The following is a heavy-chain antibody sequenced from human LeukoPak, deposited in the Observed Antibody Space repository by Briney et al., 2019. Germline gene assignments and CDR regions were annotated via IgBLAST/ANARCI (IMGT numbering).Heavy chain of an antibody. V-gene: IGHV1-2*02. J-gene: IGHJ5*02. CDR2: IYPKSGGT. Sequence: ASVKVSCKASGYTFTDYYMHWVRQAPGQGLEWMGWIYPKSGGTNSAQKFQGRVTMTRDTSISTAYMELSRLKFDDTAVYYCARVSTSGYRDWLDPWGQGTLVTVSS. CDR3: ARVSTSGYRDWLDP. CDR1: GYTFTDYY. D-gene: IGHD3-9*01.